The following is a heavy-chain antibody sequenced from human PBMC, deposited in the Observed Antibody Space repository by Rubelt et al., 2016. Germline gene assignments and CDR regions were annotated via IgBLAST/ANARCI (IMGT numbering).Heavy chain of an antibody. CDR2: IYYSGST. J-gene: IGHJ4*02. V-gene: IGHV4-59*01. Sequence: QVQLQESGPGLVKPSETLSLTCTVSGGSISSYYWSWIRQPPGKGLEWIGYIYYSGSTNYNPSLKSRVTISVDTSKNQFSLKLSSVTAADTAVYYCARGAGSYYIDYWGQGTLVTVSS. D-gene: IGHD3-10*01. CDR1: GGSISSYY. CDR3: ARGAGSYYIDY.